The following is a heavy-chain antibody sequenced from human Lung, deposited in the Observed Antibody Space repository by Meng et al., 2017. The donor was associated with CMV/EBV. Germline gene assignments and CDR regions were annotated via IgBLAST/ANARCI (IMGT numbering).Heavy chain of an antibody. J-gene: IGHJ6*02. CDR3: ARDRGYSYGSLGMDV. D-gene: IGHD5-18*01. CDR1: GVTVSSNY. CDR2: IYSGGST. V-gene: IGHV3-53*01. Sequence: GGSLRLXCAASGVTVSSNYMSWVRQAPGKGLEWVSVIYSGGSTYYADSVKGRFTISRDNSKNTLYLQMNSLRAEDTAVYYCARDRGYSYGSLGMDVWGQGTTVTVSS.